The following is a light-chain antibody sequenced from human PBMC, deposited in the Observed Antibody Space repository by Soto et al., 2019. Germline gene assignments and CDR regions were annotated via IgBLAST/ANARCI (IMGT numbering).Light chain of an antibody. Sequence: DIQLTQSPSSVSSSVGERATLSCRASQSVSSYLAWYQQKPGQAPRLLIYDASNRATGIPARFSGSGSGTDFTLTISSLEPEDFAVYYCQQRSTWPPAFGQGTKVDIK. CDR2: DAS. CDR1: QSVSSY. CDR3: QQRSTWPPA. J-gene: IGKJ1*01. V-gene: IGKV3-11*01.